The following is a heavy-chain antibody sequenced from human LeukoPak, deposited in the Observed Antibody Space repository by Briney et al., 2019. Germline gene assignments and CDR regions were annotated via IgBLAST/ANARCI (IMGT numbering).Heavy chain of an antibody. CDR2: ISTSSSSI. CDR3: ARWGDGFDI. D-gene: IGHD7-27*01. J-gene: IGHJ3*02. CDR1: GFTFSRYS. V-gene: IGHV3-48*02. Sequence: GESLGLSCGASGFTFSRYSMNWVRQAPGKGLEWVSYISTSSSSIYYTDSVKGRFTISRDNAKNSLYLQLNSLRDEDTAVYYCARWGDGFDIWGQGTMVTVSS.